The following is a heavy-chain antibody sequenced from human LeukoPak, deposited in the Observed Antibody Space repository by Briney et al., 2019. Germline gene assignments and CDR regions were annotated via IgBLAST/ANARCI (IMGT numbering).Heavy chain of an antibody. Sequence: SETLSLTCTVSGGSISSYYWSWIRQPAGKGLEWIGRIYTSGSTNYNPSLKSRVTMSVDTYKNQFSLKLSSVTAADTAVYYCARDDLVLMVYAPPQGYWGQGTLVTVSS. D-gene: IGHD2-8*01. CDR1: GGSISSYY. CDR3: ARDDLVLMVYAPPQGY. J-gene: IGHJ4*02. V-gene: IGHV4-4*07. CDR2: IYTSGST.